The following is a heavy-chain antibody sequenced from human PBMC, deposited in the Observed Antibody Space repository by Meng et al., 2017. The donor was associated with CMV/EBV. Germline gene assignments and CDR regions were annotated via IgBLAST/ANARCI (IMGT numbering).Heavy chain of an antibody. J-gene: IGHJ5*02. V-gene: IGHV3-21*01. D-gene: IGHD2-2*01. CDR3: ARDCSSTSCYSDNH. CDR2: ISSSSSYI. Sequence: GESLKISCAASGFTFSSYSMNWVRQAPGKGLEWVSSISSSSSYIYYADSVKGRFTISRDNAKNSLYLQMNSLRAEDTAVYYCARDCSSTSCYSDNHWGQGTLVTVSS. CDR1: GFTFSSYS.